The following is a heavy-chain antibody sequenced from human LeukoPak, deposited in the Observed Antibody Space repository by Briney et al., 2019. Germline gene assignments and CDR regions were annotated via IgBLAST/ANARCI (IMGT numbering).Heavy chain of an antibody. Sequence: PGGSLRLSCAASGFTFSSYTMNWVRQAPGKGLEWVSYISSSSSTIYYADSVRGRFTISRDNAKNSLYLQMNSLRAEDTAVYYCARVPAPMVRGVIIEFLDVWGKGTTVTISS. CDR1: GFTFSSYT. CDR3: ARVPAPMVRGVIIEFLDV. V-gene: IGHV3-48*01. J-gene: IGHJ6*04. D-gene: IGHD3-10*01. CDR2: ISSSSSTI.